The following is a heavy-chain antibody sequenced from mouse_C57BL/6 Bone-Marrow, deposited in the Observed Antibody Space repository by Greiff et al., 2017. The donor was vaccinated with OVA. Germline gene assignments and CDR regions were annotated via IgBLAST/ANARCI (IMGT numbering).Heavy chain of an antibody. CDR2: IDPEDGDT. D-gene: IGHD4-1*01. CDR1: GFNIKDYY. CDR3: AITSWDSWFAY. J-gene: IGHJ3*01. V-gene: IGHV14-2*01. Sequence: VQLQQSGAELVKPGASVKLSCTASGFNIKDYYMHWVKQRTEQGLEWIGRIDPEDGDTKYAPKFQGKATITADTSSNTAYLQLSSLTSEDTDVYYCAITSWDSWFAYWGQGTLVTVSA.